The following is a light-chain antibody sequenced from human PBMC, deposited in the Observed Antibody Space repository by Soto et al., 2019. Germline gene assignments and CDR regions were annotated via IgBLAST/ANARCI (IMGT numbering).Light chain of an antibody. V-gene: IGLV1-40*01. Sequence: QAVVTQPPSVSGAPGQRVTISCTGSSSNIGAGYDVHWYQQLPGTAPKLLIYGNSNRPSGVPDRFSGSKSGTSASLAITGLQAEDGADYYGQSYDSSLSGVVFGGGTKLTVL. CDR3: QSYDSSLSGVV. CDR2: GNS. CDR1: SSNIGAGYD. J-gene: IGLJ2*01.